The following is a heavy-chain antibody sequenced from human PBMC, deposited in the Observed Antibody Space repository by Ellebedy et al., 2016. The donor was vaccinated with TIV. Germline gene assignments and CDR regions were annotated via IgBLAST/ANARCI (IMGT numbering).Heavy chain of an antibody. Sequence: GESLKISCAASGFTFDDYTMHWVRQAPGKGLEWVSLISWDGGSTYYADSVKVRFTISRENTKNSLYRQMNSLRTEDTALYYCAKDAGGIWSGYFDYWGQGTLVTVSS. CDR3: AKDAGGIWSGYFDY. CDR2: ISWDGGST. D-gene: IGHD3-3*01. J-gene: IGHJ4*02. CDR1: GFTFDDYT. V-gene: IGHV3-43*01.